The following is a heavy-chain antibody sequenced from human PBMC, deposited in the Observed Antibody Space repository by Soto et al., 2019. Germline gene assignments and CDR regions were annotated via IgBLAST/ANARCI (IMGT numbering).Heavy chain of an antibody. CDR2: ISYDGSNK. CDR3: ARERAMIVVALGAFDI. D-gene: IGHD3-22*01. J-gene: IGHJ3*02. Sequence: QVQLVESGGGVVQPGRSLRLSCAASGFTFSSYAMHWVRQAPGKGLEWVAVISYDGSNKYYADSVKGRFTISRDNSKNTLYLQMNSLRAEDTAVYYCARERAMIVVALGAFDIWGQGTMVTVSS. V-gene: IGHV3-30-3*01. CDR1: GFTFSSYA.